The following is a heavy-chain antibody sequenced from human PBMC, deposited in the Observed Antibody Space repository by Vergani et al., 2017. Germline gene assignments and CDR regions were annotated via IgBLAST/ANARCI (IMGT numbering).Heavy chain of an antibody. CDR3: ARGRPARGGYSPFDY. CDR1: GGSFSGYY. CDR2: INHSGST. D-gene: IGHD3-10*01. V-gene: IGHV4-34*01. Sequence: QVQLQQWGAGLLKPSETLSLTCAVYGGSFSGYYWSWIRQPPGKGLEWIGEINHSGSTNYNPSLKSRVTISVDTSKNQFSLKLSSVTAADTAVYYCARGRPARGGYSPFDYWGQGTLVTVSS. J-gene: IGHJ4*02.